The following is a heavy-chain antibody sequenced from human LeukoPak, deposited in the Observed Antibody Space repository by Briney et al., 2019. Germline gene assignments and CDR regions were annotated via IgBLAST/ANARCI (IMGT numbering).Heavy chain of an antibody. CDR3: ARMRCSRTSCYKFDY. CDR1: GGTFSSYA. CDR2: IIPILGIA. V-gene: IGHV1-69*04. Sequence: SVKVSCKASGGTFSSYAISWVRQAPGQGLEWMGRIIPILGIANYAQKFQGRVTITADKSTSTAYMELSSLRSEDTAVYYCARMRCSRTSCYKFDYWGQGTLVTVSS. J-gene: IGHJ4*02. D-gene: IGHD2-2*02.